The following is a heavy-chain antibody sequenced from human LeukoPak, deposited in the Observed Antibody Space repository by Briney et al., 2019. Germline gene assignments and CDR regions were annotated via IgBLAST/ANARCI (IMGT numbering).Heavy chain of an antibody. D-gene: IGHD6-19*01. J-gene: IGHJ2*01. Sequence: GGSLRLSCAASGFTFSSYWMHWVRQAPGKGLVWVSRINSDGSSTSYADSVKGRFTISRDNAKNTLYLQMNRLRAEDTAVYYCARGEQWAYWYFVLWGRGTLVTVSS. CDR3: ARGEQWAYWYFVL. CDR2: INSDGSST. CDR1: GFTFSSYW. V-gene: IGHV3-74*01.